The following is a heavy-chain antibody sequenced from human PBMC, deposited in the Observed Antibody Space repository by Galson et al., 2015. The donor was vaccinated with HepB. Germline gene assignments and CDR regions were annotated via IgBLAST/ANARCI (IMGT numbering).Heavy chain of an antibody. D-gene: IGHD6-19*01. J-gene: IGHJ4*02. Sequence: SLRLSCAASGFIFSNYGMHWVRQAPGKGLEWVAVIWYDGRNKYYAGSLKGRFTISRDNSKNTLYLQMNSLRAEDTGVYYCARDHDRYSSVWFADYWGQGTLVTVSS. CDR3: ARDHDRYSSVWFADY. CDR2: IWYDGRNK. CDR1: GFIFSNYG. V-gene: IGHV3-33*01.